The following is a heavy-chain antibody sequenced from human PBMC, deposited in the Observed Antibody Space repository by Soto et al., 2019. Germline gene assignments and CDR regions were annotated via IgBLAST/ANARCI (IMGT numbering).Heavy chain of an antibody. J-gene: IGHJ3*02. CDR1: GYTFTGYY. V-gene: IGHV1-2*04. CDR2: INPNSGGT. D-gene: IGHD6-13*01. Sequence: GASVKVSCKASGYTFTGYYMHWVRQAPGQGLEWMGWINPNSGGTNYAQRFQGWVTMTRDTSISTAYMELSRLRSDDTAVYYCAGSAIAATKDLPGAFDIWGQGTMVTVSS. CDR3: AGSAIAATKDLPGAFDI.